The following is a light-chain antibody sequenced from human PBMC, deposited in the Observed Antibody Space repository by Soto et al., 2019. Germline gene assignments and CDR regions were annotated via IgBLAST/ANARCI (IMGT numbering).Light chain of an antibody. CDR2: GNN. V-gene: IGLV1-40*01. J-gene: IGLJ1*01. CDR3: QSYDSSLSGYV. Sequence: QSVLTQPPSVSGAPGQRVTISCTGSSSNIGAGYYVHWYQQLPGTAPKLLIYGNNNRPSGVPDRLSGSKSCTSASLAITALQAEDEADYYCQSYDSSLSGYVFGSGTKLTVL. CDR1: SSNIGAGYY.